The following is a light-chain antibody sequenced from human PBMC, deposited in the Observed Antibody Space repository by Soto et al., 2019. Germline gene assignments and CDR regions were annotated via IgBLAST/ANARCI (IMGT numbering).Light chain of an antibody. CDR2: DAS. Sequence: IQMTQSPSTLSASVGDRVTITCRASQSISSWLAWYQQKSGKAPKVLIYDASRLESGVPSRFSGSGSGTEFTLTISSLQPDDFATYYCQQYNSYSWTFGQGTKVDIK. CDR3: QQYNSYSWT. V-gene: IGKV1-5*01. CDR1: QSISSW. J-gene: IGKJ1*01.